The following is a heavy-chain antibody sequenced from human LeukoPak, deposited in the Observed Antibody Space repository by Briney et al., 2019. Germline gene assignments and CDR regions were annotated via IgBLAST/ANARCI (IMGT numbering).Heavy chain of an antibody. CDR2: IYYTGST. D-gene: IGHD1-14*01. CDR3: ARRARLSGGFDI. J-gene: IGHJ3*02. CDR1: YDSISNYY. Sequence: SETLSLTCNVSYDSISNYYLTWIRQPPGKGLECLGYIYYTGSTTYNPSLKSRVTISVDTTKNQLSLKLSSLIVADTAMYYCARRARLSGGFDIWGQGTMVTVSS. V-gene: IGHV4-59*01.